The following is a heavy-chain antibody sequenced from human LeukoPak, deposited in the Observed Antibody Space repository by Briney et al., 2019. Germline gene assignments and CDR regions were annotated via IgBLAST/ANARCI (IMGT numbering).Heavy chain of an antibody. V-gene: IGHV3-33*01. CDR1: GFIFSSYA. CDR3: ARGLGYSYGCGIDY. Sequence: GGSLRLSCAASGFIFSSYAMHWVRRAPGKGPEWVAIIWFDGSNKYYAESVEGRFTVSRDNSKNTLYLQMNSLRAEDTAVYSCARGLGYSYGCGIDYWGQGTLVIASS. J-gene: IGHJ4*02. CDR2: IWFDGSNK. D-gene: IGHD5-18*01.